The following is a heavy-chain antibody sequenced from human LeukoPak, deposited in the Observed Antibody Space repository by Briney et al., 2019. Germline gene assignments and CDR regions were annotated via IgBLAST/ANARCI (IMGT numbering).Heavy chain of an antibody. CDR3: ARDPSYDSSGYYDAFDI. CDR2: INPSGGST. J-gene: IGHJ3*02. D-gene: IGHD3-22*01. Sequence: ASVKVSCKASGYTFTRYYMHWVRQAPGQGLEWMGIINPSGGSTSYAQKFQGRVTMTRDMSTSTVYMELSSLRSEDTAVYYCARDPSYDSSGYYDAFDIWGQGTMVTVSS. V-gene: IGHV1-46*01. CDR1: GYTFTRYY.